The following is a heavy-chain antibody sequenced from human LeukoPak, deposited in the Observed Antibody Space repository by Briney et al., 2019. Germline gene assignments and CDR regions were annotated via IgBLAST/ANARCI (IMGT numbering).Heavy chain of an antibody. Sequence: GGSLRLSCAASGFTVSSNYMSWVRQAPGKGLEWVSVIYSGGSTYYADSVKGRFTISRDNSKNTLYLQMNSLRAEDTAVYYCARENYYDSSGYPDDLPPLGYWGQGTLVTVSS. J-gene: IGHJ4*02. D-gene: IGHD3-22*01. CDR3: ARENYYDSSGYPDDLPPLGY. CDR1: GFTVSSNY. CDR2: IYSGGST. V-gene: IGHV3-53*01.